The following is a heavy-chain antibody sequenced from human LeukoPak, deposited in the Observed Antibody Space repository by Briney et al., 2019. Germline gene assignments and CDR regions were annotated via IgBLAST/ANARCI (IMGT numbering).Heavy chain of an antibody. V-gene: IGHV1-46*01. CDR2: IKPSGGST. D-gene: IGHD6-19*01. J-gene: IGHJ4*02. CDR1: GYTFTSYY. CDR3: ARVQGSSGWYIFDY. Sequence: ASVKVSCKASGYTFTSYYMHWVRQAPGQGLEWMGIIKPSGGSTSYAQKFQGRVTMTTDTSTSTAYMELWSLRSDDTAVYYCARVQGSSGWYIFDYWGQGTLVTVSS.